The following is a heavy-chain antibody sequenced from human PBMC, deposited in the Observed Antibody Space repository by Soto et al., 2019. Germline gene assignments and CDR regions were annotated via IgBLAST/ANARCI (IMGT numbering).Heavy chain of an antibody. CDR1: GDTFTNYD. Sequence: QVQLVQSGAEVKKPGASVKVSCKASGDTFTNYDIKWVRQATGQGSAWMGWMNPTSGNTGSAQKLQGRVTMTRNSSISTAYMALSSLRSEDMAVYYCARGRNGMDVSGQGTTVTVSS. CDR3: ARGRNGMDV. V-gene: IGHV1-8*01. J-gene: IGHJ6*02. CDR2: MNPTSGNT.